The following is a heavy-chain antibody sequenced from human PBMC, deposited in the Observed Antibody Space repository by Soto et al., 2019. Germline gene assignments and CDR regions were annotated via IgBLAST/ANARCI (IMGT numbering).Heavy chain of an antibody. CDR3: ARGSGDYLVTEYFQH. CDR2: IWYDGSNK. J-gene: IGHJ1*01. D-gene: IGHD4-17*01. V-gene: IGHV3-33*01. CDR1: GFTFSSYG. Sequence: GGSLRLSCAASGFTFSSYGMHWVRQAPGKGLEWVAVIWYDGSNKYYADSVKGRFTISRDNSKNTLYLQMNSLRAEDTAVYYCARGSGDYLVTEYFQHWGQGTLVTVSS.